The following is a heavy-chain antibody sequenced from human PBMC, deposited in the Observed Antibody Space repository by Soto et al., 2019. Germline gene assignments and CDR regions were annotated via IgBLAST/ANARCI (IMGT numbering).Heavy chain of an antibody. J-gene: IGHJ5*02. V-gene: IGHV4-59*08. CDR3: ARLLWSRGDWFDP. D-gene: IGHD3-10*01. CDR1: GGSISSYY. Sequence: QVQLQESGPGLVKPSETLSLTCTVSGGSISSYYWSWIRQPPGKGLEGIGYIYYSGSTNYNPSLKSRVTISVDTSKNQFSLKLSSVTAADTAVYYCARLLWSRGDWFDPWGQGTLVTVSS. CDR2: IYYSGST.